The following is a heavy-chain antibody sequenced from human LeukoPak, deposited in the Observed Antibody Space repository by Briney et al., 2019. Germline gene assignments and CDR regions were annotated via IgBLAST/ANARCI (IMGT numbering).Heavy chain of an antibody. CDR1: GGSFSGYY. D-gene: IGHD3-22*01. CDR3: ARHVVAVGFDY. CDR2: IKQDGSEK. J-gene: IGHJ4*02. V-gene: IGHV3-7*01. Sequence: PSETLSLTCAVYGGSFSGYYWSWVRQAPGKGLEWVANIKQDGSEKYYVDSVKGRFTISRDNAKNSLYLQMNSLRAEDTAVYYCARHVVAVGFDYWGQGTLVTVSS.